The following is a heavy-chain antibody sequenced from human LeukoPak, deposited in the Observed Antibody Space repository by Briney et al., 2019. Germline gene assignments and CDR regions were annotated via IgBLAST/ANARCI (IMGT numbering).Heavy chain of an antibody. D-gene: IGHD3-22*01. CDR2: IYYSGST. V-gene: IGHV4-59*01. CDR3: ARRTRAYYYDSSGYFDP. Sequence: SETLSLTCTVSGGSISSYYWSWIRQPPGKGLEWIGYIYYSGSTNYNPSLKSRVTISVDTSKNQFSLKLSSVTAADTAVYYCARRTRAYYYDSSGYFDPWGQGTLATVSS. CDR1: GGSISSYY. J-gene: IGHJ5*02.